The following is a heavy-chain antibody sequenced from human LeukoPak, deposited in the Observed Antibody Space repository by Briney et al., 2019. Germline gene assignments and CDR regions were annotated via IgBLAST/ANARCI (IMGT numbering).Heavy chain of an antibody. V-gene: IGHV3-21*04. CDR3: AKGVIWELPFDY. CDR2: ISSSSSYI. Sequence: GGSLRLSCAASGFTFSSYSMNWVRQAPGKGLEWVSSISSSSSYIYCADSVKGRFTISRDNSKNTLYLQMNSLRAEDTAVYYCAKGVIWELPFDYWGQGTLVTVSS. J-gene: IGHJ4*02. CDR1: GFTFSSYS. D-gene: IGHD1-26*01.